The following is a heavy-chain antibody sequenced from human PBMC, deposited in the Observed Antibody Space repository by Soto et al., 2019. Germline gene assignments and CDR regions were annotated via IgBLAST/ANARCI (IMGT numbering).Heavy chain of an antibody. CDR3: AKVRYDSSGYYGSFDY. J-gene: IGHJ4*02. CDR2: ISGSGGST. D-gene: IGHD3-22*01. V-gene: IGHV3-23*01. Sequence: GGSLRLACAASGFSVSSYAVGWVRQAPGKGLEWVSAISGSGGSTYYADSVKGRFTISRDNSKNTLYLQMNSLRAEDTAVYYSAKVRYDSSGYYGSFDYWGQGTLVTVSS. CDR1: GFSVSSYA.